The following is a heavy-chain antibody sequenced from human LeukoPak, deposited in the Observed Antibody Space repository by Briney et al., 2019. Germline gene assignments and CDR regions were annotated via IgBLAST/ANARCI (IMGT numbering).Heavy chain of an antibody. CDR2: IKQDGSEK. D-gene: IGHD1-26*01. CDR1: GFTFSSYW. J-gene: IGHJ6*02. CDR3: ARLPTTTYYYYGMDV. V-gene: IGHV3-7*01. Sequence: PGGSLRLPCAASGFTFSSYWMSWVRQAPGKGLEWVANIKQDGSEKYYVDSVKGRFTISRDNAKNSLYLQMNSLRAEDTAVYYCARLPTTTYYYYGMDVWGQGTTVTVSS.